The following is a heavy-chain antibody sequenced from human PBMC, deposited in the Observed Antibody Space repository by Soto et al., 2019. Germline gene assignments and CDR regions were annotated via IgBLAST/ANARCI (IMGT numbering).Heavy chain of an antibody. CDR2: ISPHNFNT. CDR1: GYIFTHFY. V-gene: IGHV1-18*01. J-gene: IGHJ4*02. Sequence: ASVKVSCKASGYIFTHFYMTWGRQAPGQGLECMGAISPHNFNTNYAQKFRGRVTLTTEKSTNTAYMDLRSLTSDDTAVYYCARDEGGYDISTGYYKAHHFDFWGQGVPVTVSS. D-gene: IGHD3-9*01. CDR3: ARDEGGYDISTGYYKAHHFDF.